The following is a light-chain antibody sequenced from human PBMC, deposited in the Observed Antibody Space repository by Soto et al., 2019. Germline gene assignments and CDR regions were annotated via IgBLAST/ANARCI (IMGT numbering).Light chain of an antibody. V-gene: IGKV1-39*01. Sequence: DIQMTQSPSSLSASVGDRVTITCRASRSISSYLNWYQQKPGKAPKLLIYAASSLQSGVPSRFSGSGSGTDFTLTISSLQPEDFATYYCQQSYSTLRTFGQGTKVDIK. CDR2: AAS. J-gene: IGKJ1*01. CDR3: QQSYSTLRT. CDR1: RSISSY.